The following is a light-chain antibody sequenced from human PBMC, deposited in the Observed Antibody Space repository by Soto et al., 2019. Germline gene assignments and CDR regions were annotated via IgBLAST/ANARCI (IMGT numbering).Light chain of an antibody. CDR3: QQYGGSPQT. J-gene: IGKJ1*01. CDR2: GAS. Sequence: EIVLTQSPGTLSLSPGERATLSCRASQSVSNYLAWYQQKPGQAPRLLIYGASSRATGIPDRFSGSGSGTDFTLTISRLEPEDFAVYYCQQYGGSPQTFGQGTKVEIQ. CDR1: QSVSNY. V-gene: IGKV3-20*01.